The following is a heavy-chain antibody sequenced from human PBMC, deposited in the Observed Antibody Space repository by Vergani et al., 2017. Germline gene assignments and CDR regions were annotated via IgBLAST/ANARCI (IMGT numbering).Heavy chain of an antibody. J-gene: IGHJ5*02. CDR2: IRSKANSYAT. CDR3: TRHPDRYYYGSGINNWFDP. CDR1: GFTFSGSA. V-gene: IGHV3-73*01. D-gene: IGHD3-10*01. Sequence: EVQLVESGGGLVQPGGSLKLFCAASGFTFSGSAKHWVRPASGKGLEWVGRIRSKANSYATAYAASVKGRFTISRDDAKHTAYLQMNNLKTEDTAVYYWTRHPDRYYYGSGINNWFDPWGQGTLVVVSS.